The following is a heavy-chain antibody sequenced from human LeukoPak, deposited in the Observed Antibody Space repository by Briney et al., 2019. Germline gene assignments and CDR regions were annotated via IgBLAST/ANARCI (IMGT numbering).Heavy chain of an antibody. V-gene: IGHV4-59*08. J-gene: IGHJ4*02. D-gene: IGHD5-24*01. CDR2: IHSSGRT. CDR3: ARHQDGYGDYFDF. Sequence: SETLSLTCSVSGGSISNSYWSWIRQTPGKGLEWIGYIHSSGRTKYDPSLESRVTISIDTSMNHFSLKVSSVTAPDTAVYYCARHQDGYGDYFDFWGQGILVTVSS. CDR1: GGSISNSY.